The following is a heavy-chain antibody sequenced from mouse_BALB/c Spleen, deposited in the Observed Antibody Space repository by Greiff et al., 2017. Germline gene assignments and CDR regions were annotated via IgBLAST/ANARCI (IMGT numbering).Heavy chain of an antibody. Sequence: EVMLVESGGGLVQPGGSLRLSCATSGFTFTDYYMSWVRQPLEKALEWLGFIRNKANGYTTEYSASVKGRFTISRDNSQIILYLQMNTLRAEDSATYYCARSHYGNYGFAYWGQGTLVTVSA. D-gene: IGHD2-1*01. CDR3: ARSHYGNYGFAY. V-gene: IGHV7-3*02. CDR2: IRNKANGYTT. J-gene: IGHJ3*01. CDR1: GFTFTDYY.